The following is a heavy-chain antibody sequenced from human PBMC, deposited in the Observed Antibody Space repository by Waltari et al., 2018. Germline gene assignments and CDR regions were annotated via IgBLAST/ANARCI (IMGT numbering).Heavy chain of an antibody. Sequence: QVQLVQSGAEVKKPGASVKVSCKAAGYTFTGYYMHWVRQAPGQGLEWMGRINPTSGGTNYAQEFQGWVTMTRDPSISTAYMELSRLRSDDTAVYYCARTMTTEAFDIWGQGTMVTVSS. V-gene: IGHV1-2*04. CDR1: GYTFTGYY. CDR2: INPTSGGT. J-gene: IGHJ3*02. CDR3: ARTMTTEAFDI. D-gene: IGHD4-17*01.